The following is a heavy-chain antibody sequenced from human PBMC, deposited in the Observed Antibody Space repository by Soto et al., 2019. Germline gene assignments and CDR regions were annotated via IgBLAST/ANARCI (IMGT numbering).Heavy chain of an antibody. CDR2: ISYDGSNK. D-gene: IGHD6-13*01. CDR1: GFTFSSYG. V-gene: IGHV3-30*18. J-gene: IGHJ4*02. CDR3: AKVLGSLSSWPIVY. Sequence: QVQLVESGGGVVQPGRSLRLSCAASGFTFSSYGMHWVRQAPGKGLEWVAVISYDGSNKYYADSVKGRFTISRDNSKNTLYLQMNSLRAEDTAVYYCAKVLGSLSSWPIVYWGQGTLVTVSS.